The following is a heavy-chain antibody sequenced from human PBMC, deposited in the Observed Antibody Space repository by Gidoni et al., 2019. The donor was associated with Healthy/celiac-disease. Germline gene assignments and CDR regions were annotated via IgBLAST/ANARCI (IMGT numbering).Heavy chain of an antibody. CDR3: ARSIWDTAMVNYYYYGMDV. V-gene: IGHV3-21*01. CDR2: ISSSSSYI. CDR1: GFTFRSYS. J-gene: IGHJ6*02. Sequence: EVQLVESGGGLVKPGGSLRLSCAASGFTFRSYSMNWVRQAPGKGLEWVSSISSSSSYIYYADAVKGRFTISRDNAKNSLYLQMNSLRAEDTAVYYCARSIWDTAMVNYYYYGMDVWGQGTTVTVSS. D-gene: IGHD5-18*01.